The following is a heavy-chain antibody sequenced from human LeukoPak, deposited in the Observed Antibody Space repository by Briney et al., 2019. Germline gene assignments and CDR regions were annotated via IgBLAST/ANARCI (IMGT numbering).Heavy chain of an antibody. D-gene: IGHD2-21*02. V-gene: IGHV3-66*01. CDR3: ARDAGDSGGYYFDS. J-gene: IGHJ4*02. Sequence: GGSERLSCAASGFTVSSNYMSWIRQAPGKGLEWVSVIYSGGSTYYADSVKGRFTISRDNSKNTLYLQMNSLRAEDTAVYYCARDAGDSGGYYFDSWGQGTLVTVSS. CDR1: GFTVSSNY. CDR2: IYSGGST.